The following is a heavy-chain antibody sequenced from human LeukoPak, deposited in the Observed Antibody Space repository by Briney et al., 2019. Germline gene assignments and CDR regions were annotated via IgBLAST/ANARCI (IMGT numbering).Heavy chain of an antibody. CDR3: ARGSGYSYGY. D-gene: IGHD5-18*01. Sequence: SETLSLTCAVYGGSFSGYYWSWIRQPPGKGLEWIGEINHSGSTNYNPSLKSRVTISVDTSKNQFSLKLSSVTAADTAVYYCARGSGYSYGYWGQGTLVTVSP. CDR1: GGSFSGYY. J-gene: IGHJ4*02. V-gene: IGHV4-34*01. CDR2: INHSGST.